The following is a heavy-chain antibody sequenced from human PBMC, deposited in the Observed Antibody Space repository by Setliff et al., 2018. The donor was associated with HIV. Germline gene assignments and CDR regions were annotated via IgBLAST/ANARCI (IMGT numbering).Heavy chain of an antibody. V-gene: IGHV3-49*04. CDR2: IRSKAYGGTT. J-gene: IGHJ2*01. CDR1: GFTFRSYE. Sequence: GGSLRLSCAASGFTFRSYEMTWVRQAPGKGLEWVGFIRSKAYGGTTEYAASVKGRFTISRDDSKSIAYLQMNSLKTEDTAVYYCTREGTYYDFWSGSSAAKWYFDLWGRGTLVTVSS. CDR3: TREGTYYDFWSGSSAAKWYFDL. D-gene: IGHD3-3*01.